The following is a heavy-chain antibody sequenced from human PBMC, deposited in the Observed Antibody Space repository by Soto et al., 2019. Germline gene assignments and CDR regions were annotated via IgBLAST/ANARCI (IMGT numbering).Heavy chain of an antibody. CDR2: INHSGST. V-gene: IGHV4-34*01. CDR1: GGSFSGYY. D-gene: IGHD2-15*01. CDR3: ARGCCSGGSCYPDCFDY. J-gene: IGHJ4*02. Sequence: QVQLQQWRAGLLKPSETLSLTCAVYGGSFSGYYWSWIRQPPGKGLEWIGEINHSGSTNYNPSLKSRVTISVDTSKNQFSLKLSSVTAADTAVYYCARGCCSGGSCYPDCFDYWGQGTLVTVSS.